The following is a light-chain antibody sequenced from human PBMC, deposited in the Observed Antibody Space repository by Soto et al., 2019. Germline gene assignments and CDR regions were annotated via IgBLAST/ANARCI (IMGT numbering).Light chain of an antibody. CDR1: SSNIGSNT. Sequence: QSVLTQPPSASGTPGQRVTISCSGSSSNIGSNTVNWYQQLPGTAPKFLIYSNNQRPSGVPDRFSGSKSGTSASLAISGLQSEAAADYYCAAWDDSLNGLYVFGTGTKVTVL. V-gene: IGLV1-44*01. CDR3: AAWDDSLNGLYV. CDR2: SNN. J-gene: IGLJ1*01.